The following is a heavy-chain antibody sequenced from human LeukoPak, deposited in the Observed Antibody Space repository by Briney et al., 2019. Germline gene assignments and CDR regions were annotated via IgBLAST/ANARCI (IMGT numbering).Heavy chain of an antibody. CDR3: ARDLKALYSSSWYGYYYYMDV. Sequence: ASVKVSCKASGYTFTGYYMHWVRQAPGQGLEWMGWINPNSGGTNYAQKFQGRVTMTRDTSISTAYMELSRLRSDDTAVYYCARDLKALYSSSWYGYYYYMDVWGKGTTVTVSS. CDR2: INPNSGGT. D-gene: IGHD6-13*01. J-gene: IGHJ6*03. CDR1: GYTFTGYY. V-gene: IGHV1-2*02.